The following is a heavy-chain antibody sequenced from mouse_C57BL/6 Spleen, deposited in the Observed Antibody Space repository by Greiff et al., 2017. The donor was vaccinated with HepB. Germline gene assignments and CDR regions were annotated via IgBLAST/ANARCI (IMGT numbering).Heavy chain of an antibody. J-gene: IGHJ4*01. V-gene: IGHV2-6*01. D-gene: IGHD1-1*01. Sequence: VKLVESGPGLVAPSQSLSITCTVSGFSLTSYGVDWVRQSPGKGLEWLGVIWGVGSTNYNSALKSRLSISKDNSKSQVFLKMNSLQTDDTAMYYCASDYGSRGAMDYWGQGTSVTVSS. CDR1: GFSLTSYG. CDR3: ASDYGSRGAMDY. CDR2: IWGVGST.